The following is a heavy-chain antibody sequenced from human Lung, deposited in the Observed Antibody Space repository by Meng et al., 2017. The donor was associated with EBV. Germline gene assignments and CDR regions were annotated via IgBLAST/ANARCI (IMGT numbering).Heavy chain of an antibody. Sequence: GRRQRWGRGLWTPPETLPLGCAFAGGSFRGYYWGWIRQSPERGLEWNGEINHSGHTNYNPSIKSRVTISVDTSKNQFSLNLSSVTAADTAVYYCAVTRYCSGGSCFDYWGQGTLVTVSS. J-gene: IGHJ4*02. D-gene: IGHD2-15*01. V-gene: IGHV4-34*02. CDR3: AVTRYCSGGSCFDY. CDR1: GGSFRGYY. CDR2: INHSGHT.